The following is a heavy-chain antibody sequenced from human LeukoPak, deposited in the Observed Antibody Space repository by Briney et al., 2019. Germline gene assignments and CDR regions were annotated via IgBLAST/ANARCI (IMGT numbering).Heavy chain of an antibody. D-gene: IGHD3-22*01. CDR2: IYYSGSA. CDR3: ASDFPDSSGYYPLGY. V-gene: IGHV4-59*01. Sequence: PSETLSLTCTVSDGSISTYYWSWIRQPPGKGLEWIGYIYYSGSASYNPSLKSRVTISVDTSRNQFSLKLSSVTAADTAVYYCASDFPDSSGYYPLGYWGQGSLVTVSS. CDR1: DGSISTYY. J-gene: IGHJ4*02.